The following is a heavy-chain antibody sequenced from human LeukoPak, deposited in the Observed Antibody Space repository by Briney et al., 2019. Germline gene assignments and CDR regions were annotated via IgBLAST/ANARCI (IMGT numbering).Heavy chain of an antibody. V-gene: IGHV1-69*06. J-gene: IGHJ4*02. CDR3: AKDGRYYYGSGIGPRDDNPDYFDY. Sequence: SVKVSCKASGGTFSSYAISWVRQAPGQGLEWMGGIIPIFGTANYAQEFQGRVTITADKSTSTAYMEMSSLRAEDTAVYYCAKDGRYYYGSGIGPRDDNPDYFDYWGQGTLVTVSS. D-gene: IGHD3-10*01. CDR2: IIPIFGTA. CDR1: GGTFSSYA.